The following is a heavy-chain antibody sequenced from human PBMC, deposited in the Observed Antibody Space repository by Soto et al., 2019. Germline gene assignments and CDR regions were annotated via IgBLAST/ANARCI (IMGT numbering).Heavy chain of an antibody. J-gene: IGHJ5*02. CDR2: IWYDGTNK. CDR1: GFIFSNYG. D-gene: IGHD3-10*01. CDR3: ARTYYYGSGTNWFDP. Sequence: QVQLVESGGGVVQPGRSLRLSCSASGFIFSNYGMHWVRQAPGKGLEWVAVIWYDGTNKYYADSVKGRFTISRDNSKNTLYLQMNSLRVEDTAVYFCARTYYYGSGTNWFDPWGQGTLVTVSS. V-gene: IGHV3-33*08.